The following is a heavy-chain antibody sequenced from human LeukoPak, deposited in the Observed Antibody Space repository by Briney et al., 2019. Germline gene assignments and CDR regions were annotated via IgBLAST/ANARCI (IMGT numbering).Heavy chain of an antibody. CDR3: ARGDLMGATDC. CDR1: GFAFSSYG. Sequence: QPGRSLRLSCAASGFAFSSYGMHWVRQAPGKGLEWVAVIWYDGSKKYFADSVKGRFTISRDNSKNTLYLQMNSLRAGDTAVYYCARGDLMGATDCWGQGTLVTVSS. J-gene: IGHJ4*02. D-gene: IGHD1-26*01. CDR2: IWYDGSKK. V-gene: IGHV3-33*01.